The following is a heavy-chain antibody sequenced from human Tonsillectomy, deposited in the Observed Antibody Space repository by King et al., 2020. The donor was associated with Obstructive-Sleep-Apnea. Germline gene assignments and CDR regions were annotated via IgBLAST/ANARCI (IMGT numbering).Heavy chain of an antibody. V-gene: IGHV4-59*01. J-gene: IGHJ4*02. D-gene: IGHD3-10*01. CDR1: GGSISSYY. CDR2: IYYSGST. Sequence: QLQESGPGLVKPSETLSLTCTVSGGSISSYYWSWIRQPPGKGLEWIGYIYYSGSTNYNPSLKSRVTISVDTSKNQFSLKLSSVTAADTAVYYCARDRRRRFGDPRGYFDYWGQGPLVTVSS. CDR3: ARDRRRRFGDPRGYFDY.